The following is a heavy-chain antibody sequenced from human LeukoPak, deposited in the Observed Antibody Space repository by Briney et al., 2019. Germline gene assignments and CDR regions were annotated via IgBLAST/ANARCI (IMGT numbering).Heavy chain of an antibody. CDR2: INPNGGST. V-gene: IGHV1-46*01. Sequence: ASVKVSCKASGYTFTSYYMHWVRQAPGQGLEWMGIINPNGGSTSYAQKFQGKVTMTRDTSTSTVYMELSSLRSEGTAVYYCARDRMYYDFWSGYTLPDYGMDVWGQGTTVTVSS. D-gene: IGHD3-3*01. CDR3: ARDRMYYDFWSGYTLPDYGMDV. J-gene: IGHJ6*02. CDR1: GYTFTSYY.